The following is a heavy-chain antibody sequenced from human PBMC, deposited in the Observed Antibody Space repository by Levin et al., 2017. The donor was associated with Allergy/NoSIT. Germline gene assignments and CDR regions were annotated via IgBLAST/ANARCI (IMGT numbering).Heavy chain of an antibody. CDR1: GYSFTSYW. V-gene: IGHV5-51*01. CDR3: ARLGSSSWYPYFDY. CDR2: IYPGDSDT. Sequence: GGSLRLSCKGSGYSFTSYWIGWVRQMPGKGLEWMGIIYPGDSDTRYSPSFQGQVTISADKSISTAYLQWSSLKASDTAMYYCARLGSSSWYPYFDYWGQGTLVTVSS. J-gene: IGHJ4*02. D-gene: IGHD6-13*01.